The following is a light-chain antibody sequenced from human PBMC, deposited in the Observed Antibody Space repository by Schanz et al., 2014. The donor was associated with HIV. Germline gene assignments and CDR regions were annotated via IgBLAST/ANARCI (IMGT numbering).Light chain of an antibody. J-gene: IGKJ2*01. V-gene: IGKV1-5*03. Sequence: DIQMTQSLSTLSASVGDSVTITCRASQSISEWLAWYQQKSGKAPNLLISEASTSESGVPSRFSGSGSGTEFTLTINNLQPDDFATYFCLQYGDDAYTFGQGTKLEIK. CDR2: EAS. CDR1: QSISEW. CDR3: LQYGDDAYT.